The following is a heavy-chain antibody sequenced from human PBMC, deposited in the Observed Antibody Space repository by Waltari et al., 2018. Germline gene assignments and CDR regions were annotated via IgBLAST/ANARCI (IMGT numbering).Heavy chain of an antibody. D-gene: IGHD3-16*01. Sequence: QVQLVQSGAEVKKPGSSVKVSCKASGGTFSSYAISWVRQAPGQGLEWMGRINPNSGGTNYAQKFQGRVTMTRDTSISTAYMELSRLRADDTAVYYCAEGGPDAFDIWGQGTMVTVSS. CDR1: GGTFSSYA. CDR3: AEGGPDAFDI. J-gene: IGHJ3*02. V-gene: IGHV1-2*06. CDR2: INPNSGGT.